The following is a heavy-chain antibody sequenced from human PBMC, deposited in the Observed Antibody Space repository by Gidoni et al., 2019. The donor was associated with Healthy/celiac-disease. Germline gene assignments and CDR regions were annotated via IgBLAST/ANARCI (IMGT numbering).Heavy chain of an antibody. D-gene: IGHD3-3*01. CDR2: ISSSGSTI. Sequence: EVQLVESGGGLVQPGGSLRLSCAASGFTFSRYEMNWFRQAPGKGLEWVSYISSSGSTIDYADSVKGRFTISRDNAKNSLYLQMNSLRAEDTAVYYCARDGVWYDFWSGYSSGGCYFDYWGQGTLVTVSS. J-gene: IGHJ4*02. CDR3: ARDGVWYDFWSGYSSGGCYFDY. V-gene: IGHV3-48*03. CDR1: GFTFSRYE.